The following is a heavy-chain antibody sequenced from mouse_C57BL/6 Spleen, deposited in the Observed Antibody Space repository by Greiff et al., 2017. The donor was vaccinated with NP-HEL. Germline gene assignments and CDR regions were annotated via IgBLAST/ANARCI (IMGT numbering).Heavy chain of an antibody. J-gene: IGHJ3*01. CDR2: ISSGGSYT. CDR3: ARHRTGRGFAY. CDR1: GFTFSSYG. Sequence: EVKLVESGGDLVKPGGSLKLSCAASGFTFSSYGMSWVRQTPDKRLEWVATISSGGSYTYYPDSVKGRFTISRDNAKNTLYLQMSSLKSEDTAMYYCARHRTGRGFAYWGQGTLVTVSA. V-gene: IGHV5-6*01.